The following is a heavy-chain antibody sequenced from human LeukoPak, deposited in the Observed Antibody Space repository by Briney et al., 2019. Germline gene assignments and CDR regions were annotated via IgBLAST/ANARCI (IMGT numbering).Heavy chain of an antibody. CDR2: ISSSTSTI. V-gene: IGHV3-48*01. CDR1: GFTFSSYN. Sequence: PGRSLRLSCAASGFTFSSYNMNWVRQAPGKGLEWVSYISSSTSTIYYADSVKGRFTISRDNAKNSLYLQMHSLRAEDTAVYYCARDNGYCSGGSCAPVPFDYWGQGTLVTVSS. CDR3: ARDNGYCSGGSCAPVPFDY. J-gene: IGHJ4*02. D-gene: IGHD2-15*01.